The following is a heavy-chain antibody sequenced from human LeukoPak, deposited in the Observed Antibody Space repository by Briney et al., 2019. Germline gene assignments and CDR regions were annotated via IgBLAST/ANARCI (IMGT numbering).Heavy chain of an antibody. J-gene: IGHJ4*02. Sequence: GGSLRLSCAASGFTFSSYAMSWVRQAPGKGLEWVSAISGSGGSTYYADSVKGRFTISRDNSKNSLYLQMNSLRAEGTALYYCAKDIGVTMVRGVFDYWGQGTLVTVSS. CDR3: AKDIGVTMVRGVFDY. D-gene: IGHD3-10*01. V-gene: IGHV3-23*01. CDR1: GFTFSSYA. CDR2: ISGSGGST.